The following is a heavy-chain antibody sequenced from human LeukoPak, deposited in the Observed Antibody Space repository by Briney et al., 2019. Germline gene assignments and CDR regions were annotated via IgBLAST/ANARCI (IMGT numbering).Heavy chain of an antibody. CDR2: INTDGSST. V-gene: IGHV3-74*01. CDR3: ARDQIGPDY. J-gene: IGHJ4*02. CDR1: GFTFTTYW. Sequence: PGGSLRLSCTASGFTFTTYWMHWVRQAPGKGLVWVSRINTDGSSTSYADSVKGRFTISRDNAKNTLYQQMNSLRAEDTAVYYCARDQIGPDYWGQGTLVSVSS.